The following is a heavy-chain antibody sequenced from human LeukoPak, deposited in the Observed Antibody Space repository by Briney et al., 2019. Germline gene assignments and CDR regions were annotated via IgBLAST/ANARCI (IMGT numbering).Heavy chain of an antibody. J-gene: IGHJ4*02. D-gene: IGHD1-26*01. CDR2: IYTSGST. CDR1: GGSISSYY. CDR3: AGGEEVGVPFDY. V-gene: IGHV4-4*07. Sequence: PSETLSLTCTVSGGSISSYYWSWIRQPAGKGLEWIGRIYTSGSTNYNPSLKSRVTISVDTSKNQFSLKLSSVTAADTAVYYCAGGEEVGVPFDYWGQGTLVTVSS.